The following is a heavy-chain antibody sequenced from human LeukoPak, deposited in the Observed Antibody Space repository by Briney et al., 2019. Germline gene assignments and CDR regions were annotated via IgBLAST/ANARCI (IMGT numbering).Heavy chain of an antibody. CDR1: GFSFSDSW. V-gene: IGHV3-7*05. Sequence: PGGSLRLSCAASGFSFSDSWMTWVRQAPGKGLEWVANIEQYGSEKNYVDSVKGRFTISRDNAKNSLYLQMNILRAEDTAVYYCARKGYYGSGTYLDYWGQGTLVTVSS. J-gene: IGHJ4*02. CDR2: IEQYGSEK. D-gene: IGHD3-10*01. CDR3: ARKGYYGSGTYLDY.